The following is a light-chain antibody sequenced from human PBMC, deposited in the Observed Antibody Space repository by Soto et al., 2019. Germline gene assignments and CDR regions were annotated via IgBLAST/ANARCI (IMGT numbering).Light chain of an antibody. V-gene: IGLV2-8*01. J-gene: IGLJ3*02. Sequence: QSALTQPPSASGSPGQSVTISCTGTSSDVGGYNYVSWYQQYPGRAPKLMIYEVTKRPSGVPDRFSGSKSGNTASLTVSGLQAEDEVDYYCSSYAASNNFYFVFGGGTKLTV. CDR3: SSYAASNNFYFV. CDR1: SSDVGGYNY. CDR2: EVT.